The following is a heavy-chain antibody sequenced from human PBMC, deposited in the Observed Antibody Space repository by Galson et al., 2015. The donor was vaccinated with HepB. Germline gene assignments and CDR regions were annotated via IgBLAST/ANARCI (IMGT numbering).Heavy chain of an antibody. V-gene: IGHV5-51*01. CDR3: ARRGGDNWNDFDY. CDR1: GYTFTSYG. Sequence: KVSCKASGYTFTSYGISWVRQAPGQGLEWMGIIYPGDSDTRYSPSFQGQVTISADKSISTAYLQWSSLKASDTAMYYCARRGGDNWNDFDYWGQGTLVTVSS. J-gene: IGHJ4*02. CDR2: IYPGDSDT. D-gene: IGHD1-1*01.